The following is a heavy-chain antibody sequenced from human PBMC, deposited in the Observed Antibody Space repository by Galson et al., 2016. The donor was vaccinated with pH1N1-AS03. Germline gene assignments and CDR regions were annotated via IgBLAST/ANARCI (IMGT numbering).Heavy chain of an antibody. V-gene: IGHV3-74*01. CDR3: ARWIGGVGATKYYFDY. J-gene: IGHJ4*02. Sequence: SLRLSCAASGFTFSSYWMHWVRQAPGKGLVWVSRINSDGRSTSCADSVKGRFTISRDNAKNTLYLQMNSLRAEDTAVYYCARWIGGVGATKYYFDYWGQGTLVTVSS. CDR1: GFTFSSYW. CDR2: INSDGRST. D-gene: IGHD1-26*01.